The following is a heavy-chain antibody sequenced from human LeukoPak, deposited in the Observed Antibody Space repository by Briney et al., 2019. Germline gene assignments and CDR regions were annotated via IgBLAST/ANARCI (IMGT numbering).Heavy chain of an antibody. J-gene: IGHJ3*02. Sequence: SETLSLTCAVYGGSFGGYYGGGIRQPQGKGLNRIGEINHSGSTNYNPSLKSRVTISVDTSKNQFSLKLSSVTAADTAVYYCARGRGIRGSAFDIWGQGTMVTVSS. V-gene: IGHV4-34*01. CDR3: ARGRGIRGSAFDI. CDR1: GGSFGGYY. D-gene: IGHD3-10*01. CDR2: INHSGST.